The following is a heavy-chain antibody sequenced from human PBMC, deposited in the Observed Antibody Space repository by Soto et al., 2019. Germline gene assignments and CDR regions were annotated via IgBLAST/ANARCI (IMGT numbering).Heavy chain of an antibody. D-gene: IGHD3-10*02. CDR1: GASISSGDYY. V-gene: IGHV4-30-4*08. CDR2: IFHSGET. J-gene: IGHJ3*01. CDR3: ARSHYVLGAFEV. Sequence: QVQLQESGPGLVKPSETLSLTCTVSGASISSGDYYWSWIRQSPGKGLQWNGYIFHSGETYYTPSLESRLSISIDASKNQFSVNLNPVTAADTAVYFCARSHYVLGAFEVWGPGTVVTVSS.